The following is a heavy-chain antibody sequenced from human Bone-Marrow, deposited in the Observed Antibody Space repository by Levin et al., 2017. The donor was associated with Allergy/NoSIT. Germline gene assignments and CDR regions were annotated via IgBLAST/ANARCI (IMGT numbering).Heavy chain of an antibody. CDR1: GFTFSGSA. Sequence: GGSLRLSCAASGFTFSGSAMHWVRQASGKGLEWVGRIRSKANSYATAYAASVKGRFTISRDDSKNTAYLQMNSLKTEDTAVYYCTRQGSLGYCSGGSCYNYWGQGTLVTVSS. CDR2: IRSKANSYAT. D-gene: IGHD2-15*01. J-gene: IGHJ4*02. CDR3: TRQGSLGYCSGGSCYNY. V-gene: IGHV3-73*01.